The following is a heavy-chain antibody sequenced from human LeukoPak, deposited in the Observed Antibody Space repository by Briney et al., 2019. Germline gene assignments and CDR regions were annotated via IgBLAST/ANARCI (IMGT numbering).Heavy chain of an antibody. Sequence: PGGSLRLSCAASGFTFSSYAMSWVRQAPGKGLEWVSAISGSGGSTYYADSVKGRFTISRDNSKNTLYLQMNSLRAEDTAVYYCAKDQTGSAYCGGDCYPEYFQHWGQDTLVTVSS. CDR1: GFTFSSYA. V-gene: IGHV3-23*01. CDR2: ISGSGGST. J-gene: IGHJ1*01. CDR3: AKDQTGSAYCGGDCYPEYFQH. D-gene: IGHD2-21*01.